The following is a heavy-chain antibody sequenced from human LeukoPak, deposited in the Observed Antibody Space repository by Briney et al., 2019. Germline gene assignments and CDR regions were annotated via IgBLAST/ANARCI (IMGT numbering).Heavy chain of an antibody. CDR3: ARVGGSYSELGFDP. V-gene: IGHV3-74*01. Sequence: GGSLRLSCEASGFTFSSYWMHWVRQAPGKGLVWVSRINSDGSSTSYADSVKGRFTISRDNAKNTLYLQMNSLRAEDTAVYYCARVGGSYSELGFDPWGQGTLVTVSS. CDR1: GFTFSSYW. D-gene: IGHD1-26*01. J-gene: IGHJ5*02. CDR2: INSDGSST.